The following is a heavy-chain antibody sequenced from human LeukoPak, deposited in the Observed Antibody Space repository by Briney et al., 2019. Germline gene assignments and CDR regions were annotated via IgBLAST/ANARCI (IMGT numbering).Heavy chain of an antibody. V-gene: IGHV3-72*01. J-gene: IGHJ4*02. CDR2: TRNKANSYTT. D-gene: IGHD3-16*01. CDR3: ARKNRKAYYDYVWGSFFDY. CDR1: GFTFSDHY. Sequence: AGGSLRLSCAASGFTFSDHYMDWVRQAPGKGLEWVGRTRNKANSYTTEYAASVKGRFTISRDDSKNSLYLQMNSLKTEDTAVYYCARKNRKAYYDYVWGSFFDYWGQGTLVTVSS.